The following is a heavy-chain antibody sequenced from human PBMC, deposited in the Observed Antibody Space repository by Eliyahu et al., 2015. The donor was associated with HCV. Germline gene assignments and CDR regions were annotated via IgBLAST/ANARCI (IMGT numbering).Heavy chain of an antibody. Sequence: QLQLQESGPGLVKPSETLSLTCTVSGGSISSSSYYWGWIRQPPGKGLEWIGSIYYSGSTYYNPSLKSRVTISLDTSQNQFSLKLSSVTAADTAVYYCASSTSYPNWFDPWGQGTLVTVSS. V-gene: IGHV4-39*01. CDR1: GGSISSSSYY. J-gene: IGHJ5*02. CDR2: IYYSGST. D-gene: IGHD2-2*01. CDR3: ASSTSYPNWFDP.